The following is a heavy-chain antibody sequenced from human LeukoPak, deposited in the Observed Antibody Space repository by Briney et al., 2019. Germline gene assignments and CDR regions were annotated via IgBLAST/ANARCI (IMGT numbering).Heavy chain of an antibody. Sequence: PGGSLRLSCAASGFTFSTYGMNWVRQAPGKGLEWVAIISYDESNTYYADSVKGRFTISRDNSKNTLYLQMNSLRAEDTAVYYCARGFTSGSYYFDYWGQGTLVTVSS. CDR2: ISYDESNT. D-gene: IGHD1-26*01. CDR1: GFTFSTYG. V-gene: IGHV3-30*03. J-gene: IGHJ4*02. CDR3: ARGFTSGSYYFDY.